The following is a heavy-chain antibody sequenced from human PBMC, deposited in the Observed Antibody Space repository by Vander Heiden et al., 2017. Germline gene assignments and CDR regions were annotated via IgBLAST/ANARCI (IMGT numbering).Heavy chain of an antibody. V-gene: IGHV3-73*01. CDR1: GCPFSASA. J-gene: IGHJ4*02. D-gene: IGHD6-13*01. Sequence: VQLVEPGGRLVQPGGSLNPTCSASGCPFSASAMPWVRQASGKGVEWVGRIRSKANSYATAYAASVKGRFTISRDDSKNTAYLQMNSLKTEDTAVYYCSSSSWGKWGQGTLVTVSS. CDR2: IRSKANSYAT. CDR3: SSSSWGK.